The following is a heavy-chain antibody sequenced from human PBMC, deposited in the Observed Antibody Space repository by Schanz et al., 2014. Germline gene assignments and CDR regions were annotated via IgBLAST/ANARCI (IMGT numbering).Heavy chain of an antibody. CDR2: INTADTT. D-gene: IGHD5-12*01. V-gene: IGHV3-23*04. CDR1: GFTFSDYA. CDR3: AKDMNREATAPES. J-gene: IGHJ5*02. Sequence: EVQLEESGGGLVQPGGSLRVSCAATGFTFSDYAMSWVRQAPGKGLEWVSAINTADTTYYADSVKGRFTVSRDNSKNTVYLHMNSLRDEDTAVYYCAKDMNREATAPESWGQGTLVVVSS.